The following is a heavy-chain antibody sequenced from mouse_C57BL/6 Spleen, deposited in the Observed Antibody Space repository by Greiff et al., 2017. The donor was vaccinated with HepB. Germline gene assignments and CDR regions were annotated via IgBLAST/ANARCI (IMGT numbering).Heavy chain of an antibody. CDR1: GYTFTSYD. Sequence: VQLQQSGPELVKPGASVKLSCKASGYTFTSYDINWVKQRPGQGLEWIGWIYPRDGSTKYNEKFKGKATLTVDTSSSTAYMELHSLTSEDSAVYCWAGGGKDSWGKGTTLAVSS. J-gene: IGHJ2*01. V-gene: IGHV1-85*01. CDR3: AGGGKDS. CDR2: IYPRDGST.